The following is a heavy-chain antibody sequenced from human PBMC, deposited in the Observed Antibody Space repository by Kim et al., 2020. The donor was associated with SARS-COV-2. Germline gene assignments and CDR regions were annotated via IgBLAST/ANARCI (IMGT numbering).Heavy chain of an antibody. V-gene: IGHV3-33*01. Sequence: GGSLRLSCAASGFTFSSYGMHWVRQAPGKGLEWVAVIWYDGSNKYYADSVKGRFTISRDNSKNTLYLQMNSLRAEDTAVYYCAREVIAAAGAGGLYWGQGTLVTVSS. D-gene: IGHD6-13*01. CDR1: GFTFSSYG. J-gene: IGHJ4*02. CDR2: IWYDGSNK. CDR3: AREVIAAAGAGGLY.